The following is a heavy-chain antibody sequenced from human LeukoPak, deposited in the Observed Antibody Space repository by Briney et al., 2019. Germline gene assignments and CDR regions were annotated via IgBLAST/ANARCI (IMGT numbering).Heavy chain of an antibody. V-gene: IGHV4-30-4*07. CDR1: GVAISRGGYA. CDR2: IYHSGTT. Sequence: PSETLSLTCAVSGVAISRGGYAWNWLRQPPGKGLEWIAYIYHSGTTYYNPSLKSRATISVDTSKNQFSLKLSSVTAADTAVYYCASIKGYCSGGSCPTPVDYWGQGTLVTVSS. D-gene: IGHD2-15*01. J-gene: IGHJ4*02. CDR3: ASIKGYCSGGSCPTPVDY.